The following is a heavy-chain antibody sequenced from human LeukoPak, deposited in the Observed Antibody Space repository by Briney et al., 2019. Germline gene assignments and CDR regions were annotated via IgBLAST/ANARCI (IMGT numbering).Heavy chain of an antibody. V-gene: IGHV3-33*01. J-gene: IGHJ4*02. CDR3: ARDRSMVATSDFDY. CDR1: GFTFSSYG. D-gene: IGHD5-12*01. Sequence: GGSLRLSCAASGFTFSSYGMHWVRQAPGKGLEWVAVIWYDGTNKYYADSVKGRFTISRDNAKNSLYLQMNSLRAEDTAVYYCARDRSMVATSDFDYWGQGTLVTVSS. CDR2: IWYDGTNK.